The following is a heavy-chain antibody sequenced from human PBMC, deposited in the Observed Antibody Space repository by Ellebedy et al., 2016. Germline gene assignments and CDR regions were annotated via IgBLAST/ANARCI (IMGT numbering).Heavy chain of an antibody. D-gene: IGHD3-9*01. V-gene: IGHV2-70*11. Sequence: SGPPLVKPTQTLTLTCPFSGFSLSTSGMCLICIRQPPGKALEWLARIDWDVDKYSSTSLKTRLTISKDTSKNQVVLTMTNMDPVETATYYCARHNYDILTGYHYGFDYWGQGTLVTVSS. J-gene: IGHJ4*02. CDR2: IDWDVDK. CDR3: ARHNYDILTGYHYGFDY. CDR1: GFSLSTSGMC.